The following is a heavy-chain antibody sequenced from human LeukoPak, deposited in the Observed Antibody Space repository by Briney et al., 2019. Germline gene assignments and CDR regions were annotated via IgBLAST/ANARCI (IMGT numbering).Heavy chain of an antibody. CDR3: ARDNNTLWDY. D-gene: IGHD3-10*01. V-gene: IGHV3-23*01. Sequence: PGGSLRLSCAASGVTFKNYAMSWVRQAPGKGLEWVSTIGGSGGNTYYADSVKGRFTISRDNSKNTLYLQMNSLRAEDTAVYYCARDNNTLWDYWGQGTLVTVSS. J-gene: IGHJ4*02. CDR1: GVTFKNYA. CDR2: IGGSGGNT.